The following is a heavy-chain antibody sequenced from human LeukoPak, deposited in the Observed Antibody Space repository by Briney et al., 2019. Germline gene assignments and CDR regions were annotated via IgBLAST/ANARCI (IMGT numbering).Heavy chain of an antibody. CDR1: GGSISSGGYY. V-gene: IGHV4-39*07. CDR3: ARGPVTYYDFWSGYRHRSTFFDY. CDR2: INHSGST. D-gene: IGHD3-3*01. J-gene: IGHJ4*02. Sequence: PSETLSLTCTVSGGSISSGGYYWSWIRQPPGKGLEWIGEINHSGSTNYNPSLKSRVTISVDTSKNQFSLKLSSVTAADTAVYYCARGPVTYYDFWSGYRHRSTFFDYWGQGTLVTVSS.